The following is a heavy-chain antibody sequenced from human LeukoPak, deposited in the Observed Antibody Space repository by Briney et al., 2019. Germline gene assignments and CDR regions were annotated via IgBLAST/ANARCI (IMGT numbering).Heavy chain of an antibody. CDR3: ARAQGIAAARALDY. J-gene: IGHJ4*02. V-gene: IGHV1-69*05. CDR1: GGTFSSYA. CDR2: IIPIFGTA. D-gene: IGHD6-13*01. Sequence: SVKVSCKASGGTFSSYAISWVRQAPGQGLEWMGGIIPIFGTANYAQKFQGRVTITTDESTSTAYMDLSSLRSEDTAVYYCARAQGIAAARALDYWGQGTLVTVSS.